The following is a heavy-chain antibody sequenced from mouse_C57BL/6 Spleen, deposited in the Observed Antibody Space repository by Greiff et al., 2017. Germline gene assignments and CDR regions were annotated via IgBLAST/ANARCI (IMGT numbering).Heavy chain of an antibody. CDR2: IDPETGGT. D-gene: IGHD1-1*01. CDR1: GYTFTDYE. Sequence: VPLQQSGAELVRPGASVTLSCKASGYTFTDYEMHWVKQTPVHGLEWIGAIDPETGGTAYNQKVKGKAILTADKSSSTAYMELRSLTSEDSAVYYCTRGDYYDYWGQGTTLTVSA. J-gene: IGHJ2*01. CDR3: TRGDYYDY. V-gene: IGHV1-15*01.